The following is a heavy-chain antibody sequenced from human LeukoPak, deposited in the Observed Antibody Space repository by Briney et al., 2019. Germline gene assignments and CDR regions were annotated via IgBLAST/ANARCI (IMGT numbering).Heavy chain of an antibody. Sequence: KTSETLSLTCAVYGGSFSGYYWSWIRQPPGKGLEWIGEINHSGSTNYNPSLKSRVTISVDTSKNQFSLKLSSVTAADTAVYYCARDAAYYYDSSGYPWGQGTLVTVSS. CDR2: INHSGST. J-gene: IGHJ4*02. V-gene: IGHV4-34*01. D-gene: IGHD3-22*01. CDR1: GGSFSGYY. CDR3: ARDAAYYYDSSGYP.